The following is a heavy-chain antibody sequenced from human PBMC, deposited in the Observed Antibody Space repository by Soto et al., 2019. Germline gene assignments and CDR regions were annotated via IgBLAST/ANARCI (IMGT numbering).Heavy chain of an antibody. D-gene: IGHD4-4*01. J-gene: IGHJ5*02. CDR1: GGSISSSPYY. CDR2: VYYSGTS. Sequence: QLQMLESGPGLVKPSETLSLTCVVSGGSISSSPYYWAWIRQPPGKALEWIGSVYYSGTSYRNPSLKSRATLSVDRSKNQFSLQLSAVTAADTAVYYCAHIRDYNNYGWFDPWGPGSLVTVSS. CDR3: AHIRDYNNYGWFDP. V-gene: IGHV4-39*01.